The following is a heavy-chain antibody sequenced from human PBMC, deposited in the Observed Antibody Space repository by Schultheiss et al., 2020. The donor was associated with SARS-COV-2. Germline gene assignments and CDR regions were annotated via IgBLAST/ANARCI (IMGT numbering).Heavy chain of an antibody. D-gene: IGHD3-16*02. Sequence: GGSLRLSCAASGFTFSSYEMNWVRQAPGKGLEWVSYISSSGSTIYYADSVKGRFTISRDNAKNSLYLQMNSLRAEDTALYYCVAGDGGVIVKYYFDYWGQGTLVTVSS. CDR1: GFTFSSYE. V-gene: IGHV3-48*03. CDR3: VAGDGGVIVKYYFDY. CDR2: ISSSGSTI. J-gene: IGHJ4*02.